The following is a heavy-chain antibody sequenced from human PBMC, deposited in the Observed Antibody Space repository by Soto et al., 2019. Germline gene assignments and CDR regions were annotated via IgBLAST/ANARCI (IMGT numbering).Heavy chain of an antibody. CDR2: NFWNDDK. J-gene: IGHJ4*02. CDR1: GFSLSTAGVG. V-gene: IGHV2-5*01. D-gene: IGHD3-22*01. CDR3: AHSIYDSSGYYYFDH. Sequence: SGPTLVNPTQTLTLTCTFSGFSLSTAGVGVGWIRQPPGKALEWLAFNFWNDDKRYSPSLKGRLTITKDTSKNQVVLTMTNVDPVDTATYWCAHSIYDSSGYYYFDHWGQGTLVTVSS.